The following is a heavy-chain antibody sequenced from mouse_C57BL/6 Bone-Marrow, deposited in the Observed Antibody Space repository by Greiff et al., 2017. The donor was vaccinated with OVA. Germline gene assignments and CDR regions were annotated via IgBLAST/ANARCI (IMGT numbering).Heavy chain of an antibody. CDR1: GFTFSSYG. J-gene: IGHJ2*01. V-gene: IGHV5-6*01. CDR2: ISSGGSYT. CDR3: ANWNYGYFDY. Sequence: EVKLVESGGDLVKPGGSLKLSCAASGFTFSSYGMSWVRQTPDKRLEWVATISSGGSYTYYPDSVKGRFTISRDNAKNTLYLQMSSLKSEDTAMYYCANWNYGYFDYCGQGTTLTVTS. D-gene: IGHD1-1*01.